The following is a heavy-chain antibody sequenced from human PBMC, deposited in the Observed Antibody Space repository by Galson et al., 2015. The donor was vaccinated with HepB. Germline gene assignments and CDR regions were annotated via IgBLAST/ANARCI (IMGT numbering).Heavy chain of an antibody. CDR3: ARMAGAGLGGDCYYMDV. J-gene: IGHJ6*03. CDR2: INPSGGST. D-gene: IGHD6-19*01. Sequence: SVKVSCKASGYTFTSYYMHWVRQAPGQGLEWMGIINPSGGSTSYAQKFQGRVTMTRDTSTSTVYMELSSLRSEDTAVYYCARMAGAGLGGDCYYMDVWGKGTTVTVS. V-gene: IGHV1-46*01. CDR1: GYTFTSYY.